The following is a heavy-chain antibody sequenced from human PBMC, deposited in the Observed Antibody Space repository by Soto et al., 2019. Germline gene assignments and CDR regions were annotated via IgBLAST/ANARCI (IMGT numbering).Heavy chain of an antibody. D-gene: IGHD3-3*01. Sequence: SGPTLVNPTPTLTLTCTFSGFSLSTSGVGVGWIRQPPGKALEWLALIYCDDDKRYSPSLKSRLTITKDTSKNQVVLTMTNMDPVDTATYYCAHAYYDFWSGYYGPGSYFDYWGQGTLVTVSS. V-gene: IGHV2-5*02. CDR3: AHAYYDFWSGYYGPGSYFDY. J-gene: IGHJ4*02. CDR1: GFSLSTSGVG. CDR2: IYCDDDK.